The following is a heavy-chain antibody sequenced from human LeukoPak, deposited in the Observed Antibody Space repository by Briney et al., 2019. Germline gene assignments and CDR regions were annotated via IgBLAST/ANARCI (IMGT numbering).Heavy chain of an antibody. J-gene: IGHJ5*02. Sequence: ASVKVSCKASGYTLTSYDINWVRQATGQGLEWMGWINPNSGNTGYAQKFQGRVTMTRNTSISTAYMEVSSLRSEDTAVYYCTGRSGLYNWFDPWGQGTLVTVSS. CDR3: TGRSGLYNWFDP. V-gene: IGHV1-8*01. D-gene: IGHD3-3*01. CDR2: INPNSGNT. CDR1: GYTLTSYD.